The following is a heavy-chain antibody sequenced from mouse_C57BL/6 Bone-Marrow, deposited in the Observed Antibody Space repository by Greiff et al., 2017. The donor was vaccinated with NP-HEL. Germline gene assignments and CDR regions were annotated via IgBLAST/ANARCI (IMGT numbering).Heavy chain of an antibody. Sequence: EVHLVESGGGLVQPGESLKLSCESNEYEFPSHDMSWVRKTPEKRLELVAAINSDGGSTYYPDTMERRFIISRDNTKKTLYLQMSRLRSEDTALYYCARGAILTGDYFDYWGQGTTLTVSS. V-gene: IGHV5-2*01. J-gene: IGHJ2*01. CDR3: ARGAILTGDYFDY. CDR1: EYEFPSHD. CDR2: INSDGGST. D-gene: IGHD2-5*01.